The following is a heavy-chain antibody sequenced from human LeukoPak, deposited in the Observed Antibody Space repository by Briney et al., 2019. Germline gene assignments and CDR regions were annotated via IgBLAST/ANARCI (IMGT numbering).Heavy chain of an antibody. CDR3: ARDRYSSSSEDYYYYMDV. V-gene: IGHV4-59*12. Sequence: SETLSLTCTVSGGSISSYYWSWIRQSPGKGLEWIGYIYYSGSTNYDPSLKSRVTISVDTSKNQFSLKLSSVTAADTAVYYCARDRYSSSSEDYYYYMDVWGKGTTVTVSS. J-gene: IGHJ6*03. CDR2: IYYSGST. D-gene: IGHD6-6*01. CDR1: GGSISSYY.